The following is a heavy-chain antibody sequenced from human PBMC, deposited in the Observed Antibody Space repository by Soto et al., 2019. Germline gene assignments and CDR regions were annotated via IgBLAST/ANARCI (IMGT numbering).Heavy chain of an antibody. J-gene: IGHJ3*02. CDR1: GFTVRSNY. V-gene: IGHV3-53*04. CDR3: ARDRQSSGWLDAFDI. CDR2: IFTGGST. Sequence: EVQLVESGGGLVQPGGSLRLSCAASGFTVRSNYMSWVRQAPGKGLEWVSVIFTGGSTYYADSVKGRFTISRHSSMNTAYLQMDSLRAEDTAVYYCARDRQSSGWLDAFDIWGQGTMVTVSS. D-gene: IGHD6-19*01.